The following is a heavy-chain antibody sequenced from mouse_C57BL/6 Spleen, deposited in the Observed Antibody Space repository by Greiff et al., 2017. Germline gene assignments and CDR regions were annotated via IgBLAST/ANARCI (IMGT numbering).Heavy chain of an antibody. J-gene: IGHJ1*03. CDR1: GYTFTSYW. CDR2: IDGNSGGT. Sequence: QVQLQQPGAELVKPGASVKLSCKASGYTFTSYWMHWVKQRPGRGLEWIGRIDGNSGGTKYNEKLKSKATLTVDKPSSTAYMQLSSLTSENSAVYYCAGIYYYGRSYRYFDVWGTGTTVTVSS. D-gene: IGHD1-1*01. CDR3: AGIYYYGRSYRYFDV. V-gene: IGHV1-72*01.